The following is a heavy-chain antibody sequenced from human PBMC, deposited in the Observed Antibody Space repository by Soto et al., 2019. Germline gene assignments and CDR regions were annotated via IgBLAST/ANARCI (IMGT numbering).Heavy chain of an antibody. Sequence: EGSLRLSCAASGFTFSSYSMNWVRQAPGKGLEWVSSISSSSSYIYYADSVKGRFTISRDNAKNSLYLQMNSLRAEDTAVYYWARDPRGIAAAGTPNWFDPWGQGT. CDR3: ARDPRGIAAAGTPNWFDP. CDR2: ISSSSSYI. D-gene: IGHD6-13*01. CDR1: GFTFSSYS. J-gene: IGHJ5*02. V-gene: IGHV3-21*01.